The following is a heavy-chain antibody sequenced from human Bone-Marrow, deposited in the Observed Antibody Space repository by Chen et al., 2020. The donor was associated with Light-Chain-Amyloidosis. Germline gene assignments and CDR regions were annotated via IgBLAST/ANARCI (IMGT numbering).Heavy chain of an antibody. J-gene: IGHJ4*02. V-gene: IGHV3-30*04. CDR2: ISFDGR. CDR3: ARTLRYGHQVYFDY. CDR1: GLTFSSHA. D-gene: IGHD3-9*01. Sequence: GQMVQSGGGLVQPGGSLRLSCEASGLTFSSHAMHWVRQAPGRGLEWVAVISFDGRADSVQGRFTVSRDNSKSTLYLQMDSLRPDDTAVYYCARTLRYGHQVYFDYWGQGTLVTVSS.